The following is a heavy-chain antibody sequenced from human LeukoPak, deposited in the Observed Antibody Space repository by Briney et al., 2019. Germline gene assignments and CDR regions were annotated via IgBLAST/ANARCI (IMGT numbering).Heavy chain of an antibody. CDR3: AGGPATGTAWPFDY. D-gene: IGHD6-13*01. J-gene: IGHJ4*02. CDR2: INPSGGST. Sequence: ASVKVSCKASGYTFTSYYLHWVRQAPGQGLEWMGIINPSGGSTRYAQKFQDRVTMTRDTSASTLYMELSSLSSEDTAVYYCAGGPATGTAWPFDYWGQGSLVTVSS. V-gene: IGHV1-46*01. CDR1: GYTFTSYY.